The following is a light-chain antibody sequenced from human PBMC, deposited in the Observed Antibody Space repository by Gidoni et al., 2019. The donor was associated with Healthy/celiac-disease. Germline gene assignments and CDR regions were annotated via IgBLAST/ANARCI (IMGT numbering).Light chain of an antibody. V-gene: IGLV2-11*01. J-gene: IGLJ1*01. Sequence: SPGQSVTISCTGTSSDVGGYNYVSWYQQHPGKAPKLMIYDVSKRPSGVPDRFSGSKSGNTASLTISGLQAEYEADYYCCSYAGSYVFGTGTKVTVL. CDR3: CSYAGSYV. CDR1: SSDVGGYNY. CDR2: DVS.